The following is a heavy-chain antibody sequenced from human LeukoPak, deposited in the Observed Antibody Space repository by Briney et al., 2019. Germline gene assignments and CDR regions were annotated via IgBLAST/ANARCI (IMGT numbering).Heavy chain of an antibody. CDR1: RYTFTSYY. CDR2: IKPSGGRT. D-gene: IGHD3-9*01. Sequence: ASVKVSSKPSRYTFTSYYMHGVRPAPGQGVGWVGIIKPSGGRTSYTQKFQGRVTMTRDTSTSTVYTELSSLRSEDTAVYYCARDSAYYDILTGPPKDAGYYYYGMYVWGQGTTVTASS. V-gene: IGHV1-46*01. CDR3: ARDSAYYDILTGPPKDAGYYYYGMYV. J-gene: IGHJ6*02.